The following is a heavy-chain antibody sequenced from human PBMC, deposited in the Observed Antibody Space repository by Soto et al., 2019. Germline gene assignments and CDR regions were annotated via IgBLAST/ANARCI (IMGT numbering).Heavy chain of an antibody. CDR1: GFSLSTSVVG. D-gene: IGHD4-17*01. CDR2: IYWDDDK. Sequence: QITLKESGPPLVKPTQTLTLTCTFSGFSLSTSVVGVGWLRQPPGKALEWLSLIYWDDDKRYSPSLKSRLTIPKDPSKNQVVLTKTNMDPVDTATYFCAHTDPGMTTVVTAFAYWGQGTLVTVSS. V-gene: IGHV2-5*02. CDR3: AHTDPGMTTVVTAFAY. J-gene: IGHJ4*02.